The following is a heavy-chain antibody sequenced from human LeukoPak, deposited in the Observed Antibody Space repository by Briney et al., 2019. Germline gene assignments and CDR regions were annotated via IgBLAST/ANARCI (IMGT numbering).Heavy chain of an antibody. D-gene: IGHD2-21*02. CDR2: IYHSGST. Sequence: SETLSLTCAVSGGSISSSNWWSWVRQPPGKGLEWIGEIYHSGSTNYNPSLKSRVTISVDKSKNQFSLKLSSVTAADTAVYYCARDPYCGGDCYSGVAFDIWGQGTMVTVSS. CDR3: ARDPYCGGDCYSGVAFDI. J-gene: IGHJ3*02. V-gene: IGHV4-4*02. CDR1: GGSISSSNW.